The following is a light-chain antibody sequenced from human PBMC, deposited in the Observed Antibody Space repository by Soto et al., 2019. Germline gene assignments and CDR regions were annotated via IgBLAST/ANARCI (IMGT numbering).Light chain of an antibody. CDR3: QQYEAYPLT. V-gene: IGKV1-5*03. CDR1: QSINSW. Sequence: DIPLTQSPSTLSASVGDRVTITCRASQSINSWLAWYQQKPGKAPKLLVYKASSLESGVPSRFSGSGSGTEFTLTISTLQPDDFETYYCQQYEAYPLTFGGGNKVEI. CDR2: KAS. J-gene: IGKJ4*01.